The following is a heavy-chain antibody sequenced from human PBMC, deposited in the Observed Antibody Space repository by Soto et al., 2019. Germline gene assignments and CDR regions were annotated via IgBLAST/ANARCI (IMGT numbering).Heavy chain of an antibody. V-gene: IGHV1-3*01. Sequence: ASVKVSCKASGYTFTSYAMRWVRQAPGQRLEWMGWINAGNGNTKYSQKSQGRVTITRDTSASTAYMELSSLRSEDTAVYYCARVNRMGTTSSNWFDPWGQGTLVTVSS. CDR2: INAGNGNT. J-gene: IGHJ5*02. D-gene: IGHD1-7*01. CDR1: GYTFTSYA. CDR3: ARVNRMGTTSSNWFDP.